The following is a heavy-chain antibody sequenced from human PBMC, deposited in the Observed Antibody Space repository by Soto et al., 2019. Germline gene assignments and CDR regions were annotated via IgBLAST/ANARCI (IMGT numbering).Heavy chain of an antibody. Sequence: TLSLTCTVSGGSISSSSYYWGWIRQPPGKGLEWIGSIYYTGNTYYNPSLKSRVTISVDTSKNQFSLKLTSLTAADTAVYYCARARTSSAGDFDYWGQGTLVTVSS. CDR3: ARARTSSAGDFDY. CDR2: IYYTGNT. V-gene: IGHV4-39*07. J-gene: IGHJ4*02. D-gene: IGHD1-1*01. CDR1: GGSISSSSYY.